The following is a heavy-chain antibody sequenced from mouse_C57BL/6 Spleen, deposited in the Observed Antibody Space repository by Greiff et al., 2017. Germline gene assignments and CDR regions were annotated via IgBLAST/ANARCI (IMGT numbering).Heavy chain of an antibody. V-gene: IGHV1-69*01. CDR2: IDPSDSYT. J-gene: IGHJ3*01. D-gene: IGHD3-2*02. CDR1: GYTFTSYW. CDR3: AAQATWAY. Sequence: QVQLQQPGAELVMPGASVKLSCKASGYTFTSYWMHWVKQRPGQGLEWIGEIDPSDSYTNYNQKFKGKSTLTVDKSSSTAYMQLSSLTSEDSAVYYCAAQATWAYWGPGTLVTVSA.